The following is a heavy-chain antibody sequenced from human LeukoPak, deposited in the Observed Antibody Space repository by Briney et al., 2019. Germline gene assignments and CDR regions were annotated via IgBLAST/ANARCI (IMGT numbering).Heavy chain of an antibody. CDR1: DGAISSYY. V-gene: IGHV4-59*08. CDR2: IYYSGST. D-gene: IGHD6-19*01. Sequence: SETLSLTCSVSDGAISSYYWSWIRQPPGKGLEWIGYIYYSGSTNYNPSLKSRVTISVDTSKNQFSLKLSSVTAADTAVYYCARQLSSGWIDYWGQGTLVTVSS. J-gene: IGHJ4*02. CDR3: ARQLSSGWIDY.